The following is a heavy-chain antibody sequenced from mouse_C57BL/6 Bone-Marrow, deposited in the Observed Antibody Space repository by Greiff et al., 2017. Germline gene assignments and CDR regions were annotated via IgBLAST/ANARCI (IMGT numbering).Heavy chain of an antibody. CDR3: ARRTPYYYGSHDY. CDR1: GYTFTSYW. Sequence: VQLQQPGAELVMPGASVKLSCKASGYTFTSYWMHWVKQRPGQGLEWIGEIDPSDSYTNYNQKFKGKSTLTVDKSSSTAYMQLSSLTSEDSAVXYCARRTPYYYGSHDYWGQGTTLTVSS. V-gene: IGHV1-69*01. D-gene: IGHD1-1*01. J-gene: IGHJ2*01. CDR2: IDPSDSYT.